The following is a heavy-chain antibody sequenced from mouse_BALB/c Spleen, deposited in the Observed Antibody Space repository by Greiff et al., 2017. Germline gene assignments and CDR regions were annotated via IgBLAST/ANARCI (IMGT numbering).Heavy chain of an antibody. CDR2: ISNGGGST. CDR1: GFTFSSYT. CDR3: ARRGYGSSSYWYFDV. V-gene: IGHV5-12-2*01. D-gene: IGHD1-1*01. Sequence: EVQGVESGGGLVQPGGSLKLSCAASGFTFSSYTMSWVRQTPEKRLEWVAYISNGGGSTYYPDTVKGRFTISRDNAKNTLYLQMSSLKSEDTAMYYCARRGYGSSSYWYFDVWGAGTTVTVSS. J-gene: IGHJ1*01.